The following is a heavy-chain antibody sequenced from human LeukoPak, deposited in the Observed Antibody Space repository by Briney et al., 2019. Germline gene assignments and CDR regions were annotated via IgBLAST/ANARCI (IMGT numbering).Heavy chain of an antibody. CDR3: ASQTRDGYNSLSTLTYNY. D-gene: IGHD5-24*01. CDR2: IYYSGST. J-gene: IGHJ4*02. CDR1: GGSISNYY. V-gene: IGHV4-59*01. Sequence: SETLSLTCNVSGGSISNYYWSWIRQPPGKGLEWIGYIYYSGSTDYNPSLESRVTISVDTSKNQFSLKLSSVTAADTAVYYCASQTRDGYNSLSTLTYNYWGQGALVTVSS.